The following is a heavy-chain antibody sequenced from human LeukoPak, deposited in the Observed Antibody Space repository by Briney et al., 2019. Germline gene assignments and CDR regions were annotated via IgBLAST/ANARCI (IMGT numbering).Heavy chain of an antibody. CDR1: GGSISSYY. D-gene: IGHD5-24*01. CDR3: ARRISRDGYNVYGMDV. CDR2: IYYSGST. Sequence: SETLSLTCTVSGGSISSYYWSWIRQPPGKGLEWIGYIYYSGSTNYNPSLKSRVTISVDTSKNQFSLKLSSVTAADTAVYYCARRISRDGYNVYGMDVWGQGTTVTVSS. J-gene: IGHJ6*02. V-gene: IGHV4-59*08.